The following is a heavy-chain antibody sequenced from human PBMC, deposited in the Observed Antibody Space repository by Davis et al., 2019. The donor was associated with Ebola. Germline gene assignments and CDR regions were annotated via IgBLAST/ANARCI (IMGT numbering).Heavy chain of an antibody. D-gene: IGHD5-12*01. Sequence: GESLKISCAASGFSLSDPAIHWVRQASGKGLEWIGRIRSEAYTYATEYAASLKGRFTISRDDSQNTAYLHMDSLKTEDTADYYCTRRHDVVATTGDFYYYGMDVWGQGTTVTVSS. CDR2: IRSEAYTYAT. J-gene: IGHJ6*02. V-gene: IGHV3-73*01. CDR1: GFSLSDPA. CDR3: TRRHDVVATTGDFYYYGMDV.